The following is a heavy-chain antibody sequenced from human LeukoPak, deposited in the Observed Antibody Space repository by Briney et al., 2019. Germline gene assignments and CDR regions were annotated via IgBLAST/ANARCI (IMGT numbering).Heavy chain of an antibody. CDR2: IYSSGTT. Sequence: SETLSLTCAVYGGSFSGNYYWSWIRQPAGKGLEWIGRIYSSGTTIYNPSLKSRVTISVDTSKNQFSLKMSSVTAADTAVYYCAREGGSYDSSGYYSLHYYFDYWGQGTLVTVSS. J-gene: IGHJ4*02. V-gene: IGHV4-61*02. CDR1: GGSFSGNYY. CDR3: AREGGSYDSSGYYSLHYYFDY. D-gene: IGHD3-22*01.